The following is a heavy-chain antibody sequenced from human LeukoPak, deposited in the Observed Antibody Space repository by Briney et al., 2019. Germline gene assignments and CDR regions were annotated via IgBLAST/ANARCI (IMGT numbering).Heavy chain of an antibody. J-gene: IGHJ4*02. Sequence: SQTLSLTCTVSGGSISSGNYYWRWIRQPPGRGLEWIGYIYYSGSTYYNPSLKSRVTISADTSENQLSLKVSSVTAADTAVYYCARLFGVMRDFDYWGQGTLVTVSS. CDR1: GGSISSGNYY. D-gene: IGHD3-3*01. CDR2: IYYSGST. V-gene: IGHV4-30-4*08. CDR3: ARLFGVMRDFDY.